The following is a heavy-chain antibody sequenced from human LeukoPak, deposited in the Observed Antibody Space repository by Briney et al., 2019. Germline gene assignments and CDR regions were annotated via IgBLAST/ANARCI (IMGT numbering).Heavy chain of an antibody. J-gene: IGHJ4*02. CDR3: ARDSGYGDYYFDY. V-gene: IGHV4-4*02. CDR1: GGSISSSNW. Sequence: PSGTLSLTCAVSGGSISSSNWWSWVRPPPGKGLEWIGEIYHSGSTNYNPSLKSRVTISVDKSKNQFSLKLSSVTAADTAVYYCARDSGYGDYYFDYWGQGTLVTVSS. D-gene: IGHD4-17*01. CDR2: IYHSGST.